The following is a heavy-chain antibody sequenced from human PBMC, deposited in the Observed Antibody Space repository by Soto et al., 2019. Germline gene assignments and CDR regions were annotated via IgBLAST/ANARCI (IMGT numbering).Heavy chain of an antibody. V-gene: IGHV1-69*12. CDR1: GGTFSSYA. CDR2: IIPIFGTA. J-gene: IGHJ4*02. Sequence: QVQLVQSGAEVKKPGSSVKVSCKASGGTFSSYAISWVRQAPGQGLEWMGGIIPIFGTANYAQKFQGRVTITADESTSTAYMELXSLRSEDTAXXXXXRGXASGSGWAIIDYWGQGTLVTVSS. D-gene: IGHD3-22*01. CDR3: XRGXASGSGWAIIDY.